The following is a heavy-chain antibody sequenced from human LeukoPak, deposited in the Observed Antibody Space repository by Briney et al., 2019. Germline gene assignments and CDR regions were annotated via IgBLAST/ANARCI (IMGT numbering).Heavy chain of an antibody. J-gene: IGHJ4*02. CDR2: ISAYNGNK. CDR3: ARLVTTMVRGGWNDY. CDR1: GGTFSSYA. D-gene: IGHD3-10*01. Sequence: GASVKVSCKASGGTFSSYAISWVRQAPGQGLEWMGWISAYNGNKNYAQKLQGRVTMTTDTSTSTAYMELRSLRSDDTAVYYCARLVTTMVRGGWNDYWGQGTLVTVSS. V-gene: IGHV1-18*01.